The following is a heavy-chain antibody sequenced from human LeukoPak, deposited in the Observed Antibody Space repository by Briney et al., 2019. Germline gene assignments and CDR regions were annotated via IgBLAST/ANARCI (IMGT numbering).Heavy chain of an antibody. CDR1: GGSISSYY. D-gene: IGHD3-3*01. V-gene: IGHV4-34*01. J-gene: IGHJ5*02. CDR2: INHSGST. Sequence: SETLSLTCTVSGGSISSYYWSWIRQPPGKGLEWIGEINHSGSTNYNPSLKSRVTISVDTSKNQFSLKLSSVTAADTAVYYCARAAGTLRFLEWLSSGAWFDPWGQGTLVTVSS. CDR3: ARAAGTLRFLEWLSSGAWFDP.